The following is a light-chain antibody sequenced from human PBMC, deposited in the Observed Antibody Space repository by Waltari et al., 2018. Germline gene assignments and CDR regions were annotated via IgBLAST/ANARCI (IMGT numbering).Light chain of an antibody. V-gene: IGKV2-30*02. Sequence: DVVMTQSPLSLSVTLGQTAAISCTPSRSLVHSDGNTHLVWFLQRPGQSPRRLIYKVSNRDSGVPDRFGGSGSGSDFTLKISYVEAEDVGVYYCMQGTHWPYTFGQGTKLDIK. CDR3: MQGTHWPYT. CDR1: RSLVHSDGNTH. CDR2: KVS. J-gene: IGKJ2*01.